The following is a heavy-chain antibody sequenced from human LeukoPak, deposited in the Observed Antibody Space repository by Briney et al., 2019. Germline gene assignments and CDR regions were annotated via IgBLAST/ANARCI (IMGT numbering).Heavy chain of an antibody. D-gene: IGHD3-10*01. CDR3: ARDFYYGSGSSYSSWFDP. Sequence: SETLSLTCAVSGGSISSGGYSWSWIRQPPGKGLEWIGYIYHSGSTYYNPSLKSRVTISVDRSKNQFSLKLSSVTAADTAVYYCARDFYYGSGSSYSSWFDPWGQGTLVTVSS. V-gene: IGHV4-30-2*01. CDR1: GGSISSGGYS. CDR2: IYHSGST. J-gene: IGHJ5*02.